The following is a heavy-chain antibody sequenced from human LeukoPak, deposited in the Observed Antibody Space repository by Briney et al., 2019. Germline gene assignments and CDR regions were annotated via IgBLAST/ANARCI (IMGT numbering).Heavy chain of an antibody. CDR3: ARQRRDAYNSNSPGDY. V-gene: IGHV4-61*05. J-gene: IGHJ4*02. Sequence: ETLSLTCTVSGGSISSSSYYWGWIRQPPGKGLEWIGYIYYSGSTNYNPSLKSRVTISVDTSKNQFSLKLSSVTAADTAVYYCARQRRDAYNSNSPGDYWGPGTLVTVSS. CDR1: GGSISSSSYY. CDR2: IYYSGST. D-gene: IGHD5-24*01.